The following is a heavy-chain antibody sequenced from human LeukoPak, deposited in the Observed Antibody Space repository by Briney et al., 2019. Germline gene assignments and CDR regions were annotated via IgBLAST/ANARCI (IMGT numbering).Heavy chain of an antibody. V-gene: IGHV3-7*01. CDR2: IKQDGSEK. Sequence: GGSLRLSCAASGFTFSSYWMSWVRQAPGKGREWVANIKQDGSEKYYVDSVKGRFTISRDNAKNSLYLQMNSLRAEDTAVYYCARARSRWFGELLAWGQGTLVTVSS. CDR1: GFTFSSYW. J-gene: IGHJ5*02. CDR3: ARARSRWFGELLA. D-gene: IGHD3-10*01.